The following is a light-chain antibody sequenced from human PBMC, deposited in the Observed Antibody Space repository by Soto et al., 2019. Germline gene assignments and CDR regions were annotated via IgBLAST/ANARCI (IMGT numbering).Light chain of an antibody. Sequence: EIVMTQSPATLSVSPGERATLSCRASQSVSSNLAWYQQKPSQAPRLLIYGASTRATGIPDRFSGSGSGTEFTLTISSQQSEDFAVYYCQQYNNWRTWTFGQGTKVEIK. CDR1: QSVSSN. CDR3: QQYNNWRTWT. V-gene: IGKV3-15*01. J-gene: IGKJ1*01. CDR2: GAS.